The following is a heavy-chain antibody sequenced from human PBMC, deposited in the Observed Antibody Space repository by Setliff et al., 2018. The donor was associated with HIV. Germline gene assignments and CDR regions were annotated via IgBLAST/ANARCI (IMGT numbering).Heavy chain of an antibody. D-gene: IGHD3-3*01. CDR1: GGSFSGYY. CDR3: ARGTAYYNFWSGYSQYYYYYMDV. Sequence: SETLSLTCAVYGGSFSGYYWSWIRQSPGKGLEWIGEINHSGSTKYNPSLKSRVTISVDTSKNQFSLKLSSVTAADTAVYYCARGTAYYNFWSGYSQYYYYYMDVWGKGTTVTVSS. V-gene: IGHV4-34*01. CDR2: INHSGST. J-gene: IGHJ6*03.